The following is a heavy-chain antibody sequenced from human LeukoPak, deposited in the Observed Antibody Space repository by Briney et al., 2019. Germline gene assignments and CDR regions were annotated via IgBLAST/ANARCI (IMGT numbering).Heavy chain of an antibody. D-gene: IGHD1-26*01. J-gene: IGHJ4*02. Sequence: GASVKVSCKASGYTFTSYDINWVRQATGQGLEWMGWMNPNSGNTGYARKFQGRVTMTRNTSISTAYMELSSLRSEDTAVYYCARFPRGAPRGLFDYWGQGTLVTVSS. CDR1: GYTFTSYD. V-gene: IGHV1-8*01. CDR3: ARFPRGAPRGLFDY. CDR2: MNPNSGNT.